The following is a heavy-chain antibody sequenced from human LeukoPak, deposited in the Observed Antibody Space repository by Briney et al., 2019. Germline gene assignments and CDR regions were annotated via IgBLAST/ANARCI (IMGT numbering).Heavy chain of an antibody. D-gene: IGHD4-23*01. J-gene: IGHJ4*02. CDR1: GFTFRSYD. V-gene: IGHV3-48*03. Sequence: GGSLRLSCAGSGFTFRSYDMMWVRQAPGKGLEGVSSNSSSGSAMYYADTVEGRFAISRDNAKNSLYLQMNSLRAEDTAVYYCARLLSGYSPLYWGQGTLVTVSS. CDR3: ARLLSGYSPLY. CDR2: NSSSGSAM.